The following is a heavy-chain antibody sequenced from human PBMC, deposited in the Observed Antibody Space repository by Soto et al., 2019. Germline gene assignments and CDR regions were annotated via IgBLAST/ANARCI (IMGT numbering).Heavy chain of an antibody. CDR3: ARDRYSYGYVWFDP. CDR1: GFTFSSYA. D-gene: IGHD5-18*01. Sequence: GGSLRLSCAASGFTFSSYAMHWVRQAPGKGLEYVSAISNNGGSTYYANSVKGRFTISRDNSKNTLYLQMGSLRAEDMAVYYCARDRYSYGYVWFDPWGQGTLVTVSS. CDR2: ISNNGGST. V-gene: IGHV3-64*01. J-gene: IGHJ5*02.